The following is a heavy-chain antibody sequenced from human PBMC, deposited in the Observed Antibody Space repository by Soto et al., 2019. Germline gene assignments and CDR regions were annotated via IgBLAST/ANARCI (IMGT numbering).Heavy chain of an antibody. Sequence: PSETLPLTCTVSGGSISSGGYYWSWIRQHPGKGLEWIGYIYYSGSTYYNPSLKSRGTISVDTSKHQFSLQLRSVTAADTAVYYCATDYYDSSGYSPYGMDVWGQGTTVTVS. J-gene: IGHJ6*02. D-gene: IGHD3-22*01. V-gene: IGHV4-31*03. CDR2: IYYSGST. CDR3: ATDYYDSSGYSPYGMDV. CDR1: GGSISSGGYY.